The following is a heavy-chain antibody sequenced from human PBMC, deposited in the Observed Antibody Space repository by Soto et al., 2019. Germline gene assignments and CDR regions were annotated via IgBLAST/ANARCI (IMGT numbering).Heavy chain of an antibody. Sequence: QVQLVQSGAEVKKPGASVKVSCKTSGYTFTAYSMHWVRQAPGQRLEWMGWINPGIGDTKYSQKFQDRVTLTRATSANTAYIELSSLRSEDTGVYYCSRSGWYYGDYTFDFWGQGTLVTVSS. CDR3: SRSGWYYGDYTFDF. V-gene: IGHV1-3*01. CDR2: INPGIGDT. J-gene: IGHJ4*02. D-gene: IGHD4-17*01. CDR1: GYTFTAYS.